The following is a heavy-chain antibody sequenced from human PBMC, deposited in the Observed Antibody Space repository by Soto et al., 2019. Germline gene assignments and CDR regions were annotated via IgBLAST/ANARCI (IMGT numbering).Heavy chain of an antibody. J-gene: IGHJ4*02. CDR3: ARHSYSAYDFDY. CDR1: GGSISSSNYY. V-gene: IGHV4-39*01. D-gene: IGHD1-26*01. CDR2: IFYSGST. Sequence: SETLSLTCTVSGGSISSSNYYWGWIRQTPGKGLEWIGSIFYSGSTYYNPSLKSRVSISVDTSKNQFSLELTSVTAADTAVYFCARHSYSAYDFDYWGQGTLVTVSS.